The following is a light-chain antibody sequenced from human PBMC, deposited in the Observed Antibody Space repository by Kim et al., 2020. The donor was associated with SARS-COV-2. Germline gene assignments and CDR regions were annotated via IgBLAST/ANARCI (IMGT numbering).Light chain of an antibody. J-gene: IGLJ3*02. CDR3: SSYTSSSTWV. Sequence: GQSVTIPCTGTSRDVGSYDRVSWYQQPPGTAPKVMIYEVSNRPSGVPDRFSGSKSGNTASLTISGLQAEDEADYYCSSYTSSSTWVFGGGTQLTVL. V-gene: IGLV2-18*02. CDR2: EVS. CDR1: SRDVGSYDR.